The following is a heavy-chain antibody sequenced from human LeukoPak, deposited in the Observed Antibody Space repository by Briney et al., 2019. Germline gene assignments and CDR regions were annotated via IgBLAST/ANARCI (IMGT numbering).Heavy chain of an antibody. CDR1: GGTFSSYA. Sequence: SVKVSCKASGGTFSSYAISWVRQAPGQGLEWMGGIIPIFGTANYAQKFQGRVTMTRDTSISTAYMELSRLRSDDTAVYYCARGRLDYYDSSGYYYTDYYFDYWGQGTLVTVSS. D-gene: IGHD3-22*01. CDR2: IIPIFGTA. J-gene: IGHJ4*02. CDR3: ARGRLDYYDSSGYYYTDYYFDY. V-gene: IGHV1-69*05.